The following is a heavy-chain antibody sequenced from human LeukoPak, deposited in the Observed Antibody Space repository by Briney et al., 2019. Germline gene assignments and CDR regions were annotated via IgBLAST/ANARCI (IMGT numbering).Heavy chain of an antibody. D-gene: IGHD1-26*01. Sequence: ASVKVSCKASGYTFTGYYMYWVRQAPGQGLEWMGWINPQSGDTNYAQKFEGRVTMTRDTSISTAYMELSRLRSDDTAVYYCARDYSGSYFDYWGQGTLVTVSS. J-gene: IGHJ4*02. CDR1: GYTFTGYY. CDR2: INPQSGDT. V-gene: IGHV1-2*02. CDR3: ARDYSGSYFDY.